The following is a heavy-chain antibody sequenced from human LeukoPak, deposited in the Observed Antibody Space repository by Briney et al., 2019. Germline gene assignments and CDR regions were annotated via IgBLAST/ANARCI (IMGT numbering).Heavy chain of an antibody. CDR3: GRSGSYLDYYGMDV. Sequence: ASVKVSCKASGYTFTSYGISWVRQAPGQGLEWMGWISAYNGNTNYAQKLQGRVTMTTDTSTSTAYMELRSLRSDDTAVYYCGRSGSYLDYYGMDVWGQGTTVTVSS. J-gene: IGHJ6*02. CDR2: ISAYNGNT. CDR1: GYTFTSYG. D-gene: IGHD1-26*01. V-gene: IGHV1-18*01.